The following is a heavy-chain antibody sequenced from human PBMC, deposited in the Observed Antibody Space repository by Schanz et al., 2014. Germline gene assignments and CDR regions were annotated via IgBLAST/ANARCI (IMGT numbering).Heavy chain of an antibody. Sequence: QAQLVESGGGVVQPGRSLRLSCAASGFMFSSYGMHWVRQAPGKGLEWVGVISYDGIKKSYADSVKGRFTISRDNSKNTLYLQMNSLRPEDTAVYYCARGGFGELSAFDIWGQGTMVTVSS. CDR3: ARGGFGELSAFDI. D-gene: IGHD3-10*01. J-gene: IGHJ3*02. V-gene: IGHV3-30*03. CDR1: GFMFSSYG. CDR2: ISYDGIKK.